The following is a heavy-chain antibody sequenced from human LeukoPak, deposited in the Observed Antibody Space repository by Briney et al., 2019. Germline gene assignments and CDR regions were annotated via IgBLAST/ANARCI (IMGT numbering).Heavy chain of an antibody. V-gene: IGHV3-23*01. D-gene: IGHD3-22*01. Sequence: GGSLRLSCAVSGFTIRSFGMSWVRQAPGKGLEWVSGIRGSGGTTYYADSVKGRFTISRDNSKNTLYLQMNSLRAEDTAVYYCAKGAKSITMIVVVHPKYYMDVWGKGTTVTISS. CDR3: AKGAKSITMIVVVHPKYYMDV. CDR1: GFTIRSFG. CDR2: IRGSGGTT. J-gene: IGHJ6*03.